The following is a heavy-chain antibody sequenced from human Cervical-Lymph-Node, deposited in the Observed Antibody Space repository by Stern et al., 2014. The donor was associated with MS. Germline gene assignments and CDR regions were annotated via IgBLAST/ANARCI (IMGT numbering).Heavy chain of an antibody. CDR2: ISRSGNII. J-gene: IGHJ4*02. CDR1: GFPFSDSY. CDR3: AMYGDSPFDF. Sequence: QVQLGQSGGGLVKPGGSLRLSCAASGFPFSDSYMNWIRQAPGKGLEWVSYISRSGNIIYYADSVKGRFTISRDNAKNSLFLQMNSLRVEDTAVYYCAMYGDSPFDFWGQGTLVTVSS. D-gene: IGHD4-17*01. V-gene: IGHV3-11*01.